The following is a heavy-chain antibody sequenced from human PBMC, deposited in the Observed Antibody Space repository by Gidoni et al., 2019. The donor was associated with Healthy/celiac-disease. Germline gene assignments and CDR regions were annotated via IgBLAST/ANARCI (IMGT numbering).Heavy chain of an antibody. D-gene: IGHD1-1*01. CDR1: GATFSSYA. CDR3: ARAGPGGAFDI. V-gene: IGHV1-69*01. J-gene: IGHJ3*02. Sequence: QVQLVQSGAEVKKPGSSVKVAGKASGATFSSYAISWVRQAPGQGLEWVGGIIPIFGTANSAQKFQVRFTITADESTSTASMELSSLRSEDTAAYYCARAGPGGAFDIWGQGTMVTVSS. CDR2: IIPIFGTA.